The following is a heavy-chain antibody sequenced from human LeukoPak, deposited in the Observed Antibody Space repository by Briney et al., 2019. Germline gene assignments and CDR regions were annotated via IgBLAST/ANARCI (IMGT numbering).Heavy chain of an antibody. J-gene: IGHJ4*02. CDR1: GFTLSDYW. CDR2: INQDGSEK. Sequence: GGSLRLSCAASGFTLSDYWMSWVRQVPGKGLEWVANINQDGSEKYYVDSVEGRLTVSKDNAKNSLCLQMNSLRAEDTAVYYCARAGTVGSVDYWGQGTLVTVSS. CDR3: ARAGTVGSVDY. D-gene: IGHD2-15*01. V-gene: IGHV3-7*01.